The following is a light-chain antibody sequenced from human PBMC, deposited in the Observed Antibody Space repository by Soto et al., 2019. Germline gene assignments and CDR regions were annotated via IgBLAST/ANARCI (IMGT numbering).Light chain of an antibody. CDR1: SSDVGGYNY. Sequence: QSALTLPASVSGSPGQSITISYTGTSSDVGGYNYVSWYQQHPDKAPKLMIYDVSNRPSGVSNRFSGSKSGNTASLTISGLQAEDEADYYCSSYSSSSTLVFGGGTKLTVL. CDR2: DVS. V-gene: IGLV2-14*01. J-gene: IGLJ2*01. CDR3: SSYSSSSTLV.